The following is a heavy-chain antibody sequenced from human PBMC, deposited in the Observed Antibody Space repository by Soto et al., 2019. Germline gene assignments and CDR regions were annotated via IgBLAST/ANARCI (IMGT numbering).Heavy chain of an antibody. CDR1: GLTFSDSG. V-gene: IGHV3-33*08. CDR2: IRYDRSYT. J-gene: IGHJ6*02. CDR3: ARGGYYYGMDV. Sequence: GGSLRLSCEASGLTFSDSGMHWVRQAPGKGLEWVSVIRYDRSYTNYADTVKGRFTISRDNSKNTLYLHMNRLRAEDTAVYYCARGGYYYGMDVWGQGTTVTVSS.